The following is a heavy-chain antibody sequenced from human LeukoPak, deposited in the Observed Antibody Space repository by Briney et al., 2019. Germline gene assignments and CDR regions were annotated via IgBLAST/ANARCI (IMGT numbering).Heavy chain of an antibody. V-gene: IGHV3-30*02. D-gene: IGHD3-10*02. CDR3: ARDFRSSCSGKSY. CDR2: IRYDGSNK. J-gene: IGHJ4*02. CDR1: GFTFSSYG. Sequence: GGSLRLSCAASGFTFSSYGMHWVRQAPGKGLEWVAFIRYDGSNKYYADSVKGRFTISRDNAKNSLYLQMNSLRAEDTAVYYCARDFRSSCSGKSYWGQGTLVTVSS.